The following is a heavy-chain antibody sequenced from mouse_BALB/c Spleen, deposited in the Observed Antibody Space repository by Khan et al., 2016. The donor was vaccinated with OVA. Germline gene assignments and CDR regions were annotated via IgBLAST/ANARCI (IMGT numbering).Heavy chain of an antibody. CDR2: IWSGGST. D-gene: IGHD2-4*01. CDR3: ARKYDYDEGLAY. J-gene: IGHJ3*01. Sequence: QVQLKQSGPGLVQPSQSLSITCTVSGFSLTTYGVHWVRQSPGKGLEWLGVIWSGGSTDYNAAFISRLSISKDSSKSQVFFKMNSLQVNDTAIYYCARKYDYDEGLAYWGKGTLVTVSA. CDR1: GFSLTTYG. V-gene: IGHV2-2*02.